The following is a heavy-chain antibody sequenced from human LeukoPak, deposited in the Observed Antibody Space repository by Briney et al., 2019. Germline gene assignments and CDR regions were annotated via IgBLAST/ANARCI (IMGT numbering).Heavy chain of an antibody. J-gene: IGHJ4*02. CDR3: ATWRTAKTGFDY. CDR1: GGSVRSVSYF. D-gene: IGHD1-1*01. V-gene: IGHV4-39*01. CDR2: IYYSGSP. Sequence: SETLSLTCTVSGGSVRSVSYFWGWIRQPPGKGLECIGSIYYSGSPYYNPSLKSRVTISVDTSKNQFSLRLSSVTAADTAVYYCATWRTAKTGFDYWGQGTLVTVSS.